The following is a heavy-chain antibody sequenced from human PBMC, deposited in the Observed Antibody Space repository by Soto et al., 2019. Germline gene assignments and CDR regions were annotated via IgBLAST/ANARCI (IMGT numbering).Heavy chain of an antibody. CDR3: ARMGTFGWGDYSTEYFQH. CDR1: GGTFSSYT. V-gene: IGHV1-69*02. D-gene: IGHD4-4*01. CDR2: IIPILGIA. J-gene: IGHJ1*01. Sequence: GASVKVSCKASGGTFSSYTISWVRQAPGQGLEWMGRIIPILGIANYAQKFQGRVTITADKSTSTAYMELSSLRSEDTAVYYCARMGTFGWGDYSTEYFQHWGQGTLVTVSS.